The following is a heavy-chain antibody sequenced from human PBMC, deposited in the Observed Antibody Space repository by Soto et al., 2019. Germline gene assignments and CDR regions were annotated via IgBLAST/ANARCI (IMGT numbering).Heavy chain of an antibody. Sequence: EVQLLESGGGLVEPGGSLRLSCAASGFTFSSYTMSWVRQAPGKGLEWVSAISGSGGSTYYADSVKGRFTISRDNSKNTLYLQMNSVRAEDTAVYYCAKRTLLAYYYYGMDVWGQGTTVTVSS. V-gene: IGHV3-23*01. D-gene: IGHD2-15*01. J-gene: IGHJ6*02. CDR3: AKRTLLAYYYYGMDV. CDR1: GFTFSSYT. CDR2: ISGSGGST.